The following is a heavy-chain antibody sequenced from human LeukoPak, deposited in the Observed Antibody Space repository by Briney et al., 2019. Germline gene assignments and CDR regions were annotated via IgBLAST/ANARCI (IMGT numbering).Heavy chain of an antibody. J-gene: IGHJ6*03. CDR1: GYTFTGYY. CDR2: INPNSGDT. D-gene: IGHD2-21*02. V-gene: IGHV1-2*02. CDR3: AMDNIVVMTAISNYYHYYMDV. Sequence: GASVKVSCKASGYTFTGYYVYWVRQAPGQGLEWMGWINPNSGDTNYAQKFQGRVTMTGDTSISTAYMELYRLTSDDTAVYYCAMDNIVVMTAISNYYHYYMDVWGKGTTVTVSS.